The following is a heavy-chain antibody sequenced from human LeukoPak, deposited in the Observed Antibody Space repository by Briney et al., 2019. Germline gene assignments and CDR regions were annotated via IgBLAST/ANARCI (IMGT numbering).Heavy chain of an antibody. Sequence: PSETLSLTCAVYGGSFSGYYWSWIRQPPGKGLEWIGEINHSGSTNYNPSLKSRVTISVDTSKNQFSLKLSSVTAADTAVYYCAREPPSPTVVTDWGQGTLVTVSS. CDR1: GGSFSGYY. CDR3: AREPPSPTVVTD. CDR2: INHSGST. J-gene: IGHJ4*02. D-gene: IGHD4-23*01. V-gene: IGHV4-34*01.